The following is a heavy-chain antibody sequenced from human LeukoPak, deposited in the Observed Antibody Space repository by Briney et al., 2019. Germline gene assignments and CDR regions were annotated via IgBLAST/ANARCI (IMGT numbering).Heavy chain of an antibody. CDR2: ISGNGGTT. V-gene: IGHV3-23*01. J-gene: IGHJ4*02. Sequence: GGSLRLSCAASGFTFSDYYMSWIRQAPGKGLEWVSSISGNGGTTYYADSVKGRFTISRDNSKNTLYLQMTSLRAEDTAVYYCARAAGFTMLVVAIKTLDYWGQGTLVPVSS. CDR3: ARAAGFTMLVVAIKTLDY. D-gene: IGHD3-22*01. CDR1: GFTFSDYY.